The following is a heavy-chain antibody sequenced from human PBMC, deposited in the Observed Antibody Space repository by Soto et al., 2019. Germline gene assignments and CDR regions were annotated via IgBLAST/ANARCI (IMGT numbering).Heavy chain of an antibody. CDR3: ARGGSSDWQVAFDF. J-gene: IGHJ3*01. CDR2: VNHNGRN. V-gene: IGHV4-34*01. CDR1: GGSFSGYL. D-gene: IGHD6-19*01. Sequence: SETLSLTCDVYGGSFSGYLWDWIRQSPGKGLEWIGKVNHNGRNNYNPSLKSRVTISLDMSKKQISLKLTSVTAADTAVYYCARGGSSDWQVAFDFRGQGTMVTVSS.